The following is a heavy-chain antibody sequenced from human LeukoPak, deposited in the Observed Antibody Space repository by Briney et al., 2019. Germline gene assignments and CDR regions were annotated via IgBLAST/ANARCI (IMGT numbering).Heavy chain of an antibody. Sequence: PWGSLRLSCAAPGFNFNIYAMSWVRQAPGKGLEWVSGISYSGGSTYYADSVKGRFTISRDNSKKTLYLQMHSLRAEDTAVYYCAKTLGCSGGTCSLYYFDYWGQGTLVTVSS. V-gene: IGHV3-23*01. D-gene: IGHD2-15*01. J-gene: IGHJ4*02. CDR1: GFNFNIYA. CDR2: ISYSGGST. CDR3: AKTLGCSGGTCSLYYFDY.